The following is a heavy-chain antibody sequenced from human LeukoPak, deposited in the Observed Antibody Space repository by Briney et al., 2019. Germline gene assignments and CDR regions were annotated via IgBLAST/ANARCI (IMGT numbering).Heavy chain of an antibody. D-gene: IGHD6-13*01. CDR3: ARTTEAHSWQTRYYSYYMDV. V-gene: IGHV1-2*02. Sequence: ASVKVSCKASGYTFTGYYMHWVRQALGQGLEWMGWINPNSGGTNYAQKFQGRVTMTTDTSTSTAYMELRSLRSDDTAVYYCARTTEAHSWQTRYYSYYMDVWGKGTTVTVSS. CDR1: GYTFTGYY. CDR2: INPNSGGT. J-gene: IGHJ6*03.